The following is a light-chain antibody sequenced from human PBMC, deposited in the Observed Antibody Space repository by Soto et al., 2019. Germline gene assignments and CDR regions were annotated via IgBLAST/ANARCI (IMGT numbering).Light chain of an antibody. CDR3: LQYGGSPRT. CDR1: QSVSNSY. CDR2: GAS. V-gene: IGKV3-20*01. Sequence: EIVLTQSPGTLSLSPGERATLSCRASQSVSNSYLAWYQQRPGQAPRLLIYGASSSATGIPDRFSGSGSGTDFTLTISRLEPVDFAVYYCLQYGGSPRTFVQGPQVEIK. J-gene: IGKJ1*01.